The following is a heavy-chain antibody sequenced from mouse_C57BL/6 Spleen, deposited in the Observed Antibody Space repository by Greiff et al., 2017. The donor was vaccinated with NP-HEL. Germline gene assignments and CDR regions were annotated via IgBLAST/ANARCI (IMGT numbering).Heavy chain of an antibody. V-gene: IGHV1-26*01. CDR3: ASNYEDVFAY. CDR1: GYTFTDYY. Sequence: EVQLQQSGPELVKPGASVKISCKASGYTFTDYYMNWVKQSHGKSLEWIGDINPNNGGTSYNQKFKGKATLTVDKSSSTAYMELRSLTSEDSAVYYCASNYEDVFAYWGQGTLVTVSA. D-gene: IGHD2-4*01. CDR2: INPNNGGT. J-gene: IGHJ3*01.